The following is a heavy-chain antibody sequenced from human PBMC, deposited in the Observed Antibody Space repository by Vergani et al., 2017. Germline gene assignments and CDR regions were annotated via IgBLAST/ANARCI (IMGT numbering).Heavy chain of an antibody. CDR2: IYYSGST. CDR1: GGSISSSSYY. V-gene: IGHV4-39*01. D-gene: IGHD3-9*01. CDR3: ARGGSYYDILTGYLPGWFDP. J-gene: IGHJ5*02. Sequence: QLQLQESGPGLVKPSETLSLTCTVSGGSISSSSYYWGWIRQPPGKGLEWIGSIYYSGSTYYNPSLKSRVTISVGTSKNQFSLKLGSVTAADTAVYYCARGGSYYDILTGYLPGWFDPWGQGTLVTVSS.